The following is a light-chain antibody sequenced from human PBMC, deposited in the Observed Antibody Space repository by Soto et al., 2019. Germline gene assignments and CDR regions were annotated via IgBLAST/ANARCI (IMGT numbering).Light chain of an antibody. V-gene: IGLV2-8*01. J-gene: IGLJ1*01. Sequence: QSAVTHPPCASSSPGQSVTMSFTGTKSDIGVYDFVSLYQHHPGKAPRLIIYEVVQRPSGVPDRFSGSKSGNTASLTVSGLQAADEADYFCKSYAGSNTYVFGSGTKVTVL. CDR3: KSYAGSNTYV. CDR1: KSDIGVYDF. CDR2: EVV.